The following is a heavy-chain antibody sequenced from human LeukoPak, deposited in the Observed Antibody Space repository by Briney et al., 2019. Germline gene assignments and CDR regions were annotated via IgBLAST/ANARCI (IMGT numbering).Heavy chain of an antibody. D-gene: IGHD6-19*01. V-gene: IGHV3-23*01. CDR2: ITGSGDNT. Sequence: GGSLRLSCAASGFTFSNYAMSWVRQAPGKGLEWVSLITGSGDNTYYADSVKGRFTISRDNSKNTLYLQMNGLRADDTAVYYCAKTLRGAVAGTYWGQGTLVTVSS. J-gene: IGHJ4*02. CDR1: GFTFSNYA. CDR3: AKTLRGAVAGTY.